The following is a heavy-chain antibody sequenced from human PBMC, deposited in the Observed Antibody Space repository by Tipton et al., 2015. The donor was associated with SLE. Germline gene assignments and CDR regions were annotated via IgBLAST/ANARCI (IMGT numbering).Heavy chain of an antibody. CDR2: IIPILGIA. V-gene: IGHV1-69*09. CDR3: APLNWRKVI. D-gene: IGHD1-20*01. Sequence: QLVQSGAEVKKPGSSVKVSCKASGGTFSSYTVSWVRHAPGQGLEWMGRIIPILGIANYAQKFQGRVTMTRDTSTSTVYMELSSLRSEDTAVYYCAPLNWRKVIWGQGTLVSVSS. J-gene: IGHJ1*01. CDR1: GGTFSSYT.